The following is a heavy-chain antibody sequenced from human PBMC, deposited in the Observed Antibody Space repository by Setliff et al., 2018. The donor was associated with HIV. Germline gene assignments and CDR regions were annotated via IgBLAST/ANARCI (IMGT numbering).Heavy chain of an antibody. CDR2: IIPILGVA. J-gene: IGHJ6*03. D-gene: IGHD3-3*01. CDR1: RSTFNSHT. V-gene: IGHV1-69*02. CDR3: VRGVQSPPHYSYYYMDV. Sequence: GASVKVSCKASRSTFNSHTINWVRQAPGPGLDWMGRIIPILGVANYAQRFQGKVTITADESTSTAYMELTSLRFDDTAMYYCVRGVQSPPHYSYYYMDVWGEGTMVTVSS.